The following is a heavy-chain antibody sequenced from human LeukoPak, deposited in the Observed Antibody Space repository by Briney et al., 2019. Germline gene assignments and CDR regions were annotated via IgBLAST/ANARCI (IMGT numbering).Heavy chain of an antibody. V-gene: IGHV3-23*01. J-gene: IGHJ3*02. Sequence: GGTLRLSCAASGFTFSTYGMSWVRQAPGEGLEWVSTISGSAFGTYYADSVKGRFTISRDNSKNTLYLQMNSLRAEDTAVYYCAKDTGLLWFGELLSGAFDIWGQGTMVTVSS. CDR1: GFTFSTYG. D-gene: IGHD3-10*01. CDR2: ISGSAFGT. CDR3: AKDTGLLWFGELLSGAFDI.